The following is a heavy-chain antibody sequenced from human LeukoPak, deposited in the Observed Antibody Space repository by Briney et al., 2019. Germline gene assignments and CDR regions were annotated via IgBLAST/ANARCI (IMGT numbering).Heavy chain of an antibody. D-gene: IGHD2-2*01. J-gene: IGHJ4*02. CDR3: ARTDCSSTSCYRGIDY. V-gene: IGHV1-18*01. CDR2: VSAYNGNT. Sequence: ASVKVSCKASGYTFASYSITWVRQAPGQGLEWMGWVSAYNGNTNYAQKLQGRVTMTTDTSTSTAYMELRSLRSDDTAVYYCARTDCSSTSCYRGIDYWGQGTLVTVSS. CDR1: GYTFASYS.